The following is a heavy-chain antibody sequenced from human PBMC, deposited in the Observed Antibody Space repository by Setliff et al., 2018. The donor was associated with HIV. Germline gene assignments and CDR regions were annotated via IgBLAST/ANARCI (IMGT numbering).Heavy chain of an antibody. CDR3: ARAREMATINYFYYYMDV. J-gene: IGHJ6*03. Sequence: SVKVSCKASGGSFSRNAISWVRQAPGHGLEWMGGIIPMFGTADYAQKFQGSVTIIADESTSTAYMELSSLRSEDTAVYYCARAREMATINYFYYYMDVWGKGTTVTVSS. V-gene: IGHV1-69*13. CDR1: GGSFSRNA. CDR2: IIPMFGTA. D-gene: IGHD5-12*01.